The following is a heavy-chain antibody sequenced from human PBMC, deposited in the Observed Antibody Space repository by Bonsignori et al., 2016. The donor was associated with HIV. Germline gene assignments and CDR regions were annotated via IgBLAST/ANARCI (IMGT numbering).Heavy chain of an antibody. CDR3: ARQRSSWFGEPPGY. Sequence: QLQLQESGPGLVKPSETLSLTCTVSGGSISSSSYYWGWIRQPPGKGLEWIGSIYYSGSTYYNPSLKSRVTISVDTSKNQFSLKLSSVTAADTAVYYCARQRSSWFGEPPGYWGQGTLVTVSS. D-gene: IGHD3-10*01. J-gene: IGHJ4*02. CDR2: IYYSGST. CDR1: GGSISSSSYY. V-gene: IGHV4-39*01.